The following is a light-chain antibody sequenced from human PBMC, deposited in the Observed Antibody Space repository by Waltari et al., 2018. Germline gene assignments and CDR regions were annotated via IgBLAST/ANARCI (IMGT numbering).Light chain of an antibody. Sequence: DIQMTQSPSSLSASVGGRVTITCQASQDIDNFLNWYQQKPGEAPRLLSYDACNWETGVPSKFSGSGSGTDFSLTITSLQPEDIATYYCQEYGNALTFGGGTKVEIK. CDR2: DAC. CDR1: QDIDNF. CDR3: QEYGNALT. V-gene: IGKV1-33*01. J-gene: IGKJ4*01.